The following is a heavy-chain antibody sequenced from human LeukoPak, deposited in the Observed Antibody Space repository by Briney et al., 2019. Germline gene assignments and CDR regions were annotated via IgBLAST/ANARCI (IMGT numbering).Heavy chain of an antibody. CDR3: ASWAIAAAGLGDDAFDI. CDR2: MNPNSGNT. J-gene: IGHJ3*02. D-gene: IGHD6-13*01. Sequence: ASVKVSCKASGYTFTSYDINWVRQATGQGLEWMGWMNPNSGNTGYAQKFQGRVTMTRNTSISTAYMELSSLRSEDTAVYYCASWAIAAAGLGDDAFDIWGQGTMVTVSS. CDR1: GYTFTSYD. V-gene: IGHV1-8*01.